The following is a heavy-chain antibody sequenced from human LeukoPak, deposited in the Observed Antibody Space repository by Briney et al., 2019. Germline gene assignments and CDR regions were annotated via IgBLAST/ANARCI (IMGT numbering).Heavy chain of an antibody. CDR3: ARGDYYDRFFDY. Sequence: GGSLRLSCAASGFTFSSSWMNWARQAPGKGLEWVADIKQDGSEKYYVDSVKGRFTISRDNAKNSLFLQMNSLRAEDTAVYYCARGDYYDRFFDYWGQGTLVTVSS. V-gene: IGHV3-7*01. J-gene: IGHJ4*02. D-gene: IGHD3-22*01. CDR2: IKQDGSEK. CDR1: GFTFSSSW.